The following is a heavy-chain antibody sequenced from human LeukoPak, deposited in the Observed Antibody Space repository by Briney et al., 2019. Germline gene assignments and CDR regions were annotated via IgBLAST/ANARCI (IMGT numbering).Heavy chain of an antibody. CDR2: IYSGGNT. CDR1: GFTFNNYN. CDR3: ARDKDGYNPFDY. J-gene: IGHJ4*02. V-gene: IGHV3-53*01. D-gene: IGHD5-24*01. Sequence: AGGSLRLSCAASGFTFNNYNMNWVRQAPGRALEWVSVIYSGGNTKYADSVKGRFSISRDNSKNTLYLQMNSLRAEDTAVYYCARDKDGYNPFDYWGQGTLVTVSS.